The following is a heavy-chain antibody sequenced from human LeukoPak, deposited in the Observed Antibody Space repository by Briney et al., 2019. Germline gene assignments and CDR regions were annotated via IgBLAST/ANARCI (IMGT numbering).Heavy chain of an antibody. D-gene: IGHD5-24*01. CDR3: AKDPLSLGRDGCNSPMFDY. J-gene: IGHJ4*02. CDR2: ISGDGGST. Sequence: PGGSLRLSCAASGFTFDDYAMHWVRQAPGKGLEWVSLISGDGGSTYYADSVKGRFTISRDNSKNSLYLQMNSLRTEDTALYYCAKDPLSLGRDGCNSPMFDYWGQGTLVTVSS. V-gene: IGHV3-43*02. CDR1: GFTFDDYA.